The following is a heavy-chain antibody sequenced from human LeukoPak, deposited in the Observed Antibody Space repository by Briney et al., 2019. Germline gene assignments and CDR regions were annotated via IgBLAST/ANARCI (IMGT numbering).Heavy chain of an antibody. Sequence: PSETLSLTCTVRVGSIISNYWSWIRQPAGKGLEWIGSIYTSGSTNYNPSLKSRVTMSVDTSTTQFSLKLTSVAAADTAVYYCARGINNLGYCSSTSCYHDYWGQGILVTVSS. D-gene: IGHD2-2*01. CDR2: IYTSGST. CDR3: ARGINNLGYCSSTSCYHDY. J-gene: IGHJ4*02. CDR1: VGSIISNY. V-gene: IGHV4-4*07.